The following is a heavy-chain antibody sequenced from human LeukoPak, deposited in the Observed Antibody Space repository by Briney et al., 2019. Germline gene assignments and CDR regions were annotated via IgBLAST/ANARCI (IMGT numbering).Heavy chain of an antibody. J-gene: IGHJ4*02. CDR3: ARVVLQWLVFDY. CDR1: GGTFISYA. Sequence: GSSVKVSCKASGGTFISYAISWVRPAPGQGVEWMGSIIPIFGTANYAQKFQRRVTITTDESPSTAYMELSSLRSEDTAVYYCARVVLQWLVFDYWGQGTLVTVSS. D-gene: IGHD6-19*01. V-gene: IGHV1-69*05. CDR2: IIPIFGTA.